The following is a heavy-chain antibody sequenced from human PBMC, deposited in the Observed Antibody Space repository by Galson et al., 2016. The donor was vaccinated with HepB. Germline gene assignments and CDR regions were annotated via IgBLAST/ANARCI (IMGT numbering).Heavy chain of an antibody. CDR3: AREQLERQSWFDP. J-gene: IGHJ5*02. CDR2: MYSRGST. V-gene: IGHV4-4*07. CDR1: GISVANYY. D-gene: IGHD6-6*01. Sequence: ETLSLTCTVSGISVANYYWSWIRQPAGKGLEWIGRMYSRGSTNYNPSLKSRGTMSVDTSKNQFSLKVNSLTAADTAVYYCAREQLERQSWFDPWGQGTLVIVSS.